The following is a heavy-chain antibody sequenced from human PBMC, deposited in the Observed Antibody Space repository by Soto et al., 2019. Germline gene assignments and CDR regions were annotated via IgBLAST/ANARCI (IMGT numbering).Heavy chain of an antibody. CDR1: GGTFSSYA. CDR3: ARRRTSYGSGSYYTSTYYFHX. D-gene: IGHD3-10*01. CDR2: IIPIFGTA. Sequence: SLKVSCNASGGTFSSYAISWVRQAPGQGLEWMGGIIPIFGTANYAQKFQGRVTITSDESTSTDYMELSSLRSEDTAVYYCARRRTSYGSGSYYTSTYYFHXWGQGTLVTVSX. V-gene: IGHV1-69*13. J-gene: IGHJ4*02.